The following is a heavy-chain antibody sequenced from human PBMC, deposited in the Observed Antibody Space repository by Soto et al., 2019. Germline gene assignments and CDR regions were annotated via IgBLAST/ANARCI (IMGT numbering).Heavy chain of an antibody. CDR1: GGSFSGYY. V-gene: IGHV4-34*01. D-gene: IGHD1-7*01. Sequence: QVQLQQWGAGLLKPSETLSLTCAVYGGSFSGYYWSWIRQPPGKGLEWIGEINHSGSTNYNPSLKSRVTISVDTSKNQFSLKLSSVTAADTAVYYCARAPNRDNWNYKTSRRSSPNYYYYYMDVWGKGTTVTVSS. J-gene: IGHJ6*03. CDR3: ARAPNRDNWNYKTSRRSSPNYYYYYMDV. CDR2: INHSGST.